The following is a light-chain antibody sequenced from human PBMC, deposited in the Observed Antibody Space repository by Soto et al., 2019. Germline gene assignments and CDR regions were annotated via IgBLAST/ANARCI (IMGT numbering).Light chain of an antibody. CDR3: NSYTGSSTYV. J-gene: IGLJ1*01. CDR1: SSDVGSYNR. CDR2: EVS. V-gene: IGLV2-18*02. Sequence: HSGLTPPPSVSRSHGQAVAHYCTGTSSDVGSYNRVSWYQQPPGAAPKLMIYEVSNRPSGVPDRFSGSKSGNTASLTISGLQAEDEADYYCNSYTGSSTYVFGTGT.